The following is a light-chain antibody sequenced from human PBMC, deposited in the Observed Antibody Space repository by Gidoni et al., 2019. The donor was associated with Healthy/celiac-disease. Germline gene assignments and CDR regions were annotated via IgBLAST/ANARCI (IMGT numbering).Light chain of an antibody. CDR3: ETWDSNSNWV. CDR2: FEGSGSY. Sequence: QPVLTQSSSASASLGSSVKLTCTLSSGHSSYIIAWHQQQPGKAPRYLMKFEGSGSYNKGSGVPDRFSGSSSGAARYLTISNLQFEDEADYYCETWDSNSNWVFGGGTKLTVL. CDR1: SGHSSYI. V-gene: IGLV4-60*02. J-gene: IGLJ3*02.